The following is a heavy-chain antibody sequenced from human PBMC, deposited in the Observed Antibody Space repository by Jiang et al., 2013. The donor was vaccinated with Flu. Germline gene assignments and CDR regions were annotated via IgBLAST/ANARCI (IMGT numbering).Heavy chain of an antibody. CDR1: GFTFSSYA. D-gene: IGHD2-15*01. Sequence: SGGGLVQPGGSLRLSCAASGFTFSSYAMSWVRQAPGKGLEWVSTFSGGGGSTYYADSVKGRFTISRDNSKNTLYLQMSSLRAEDTAVYYCAKRRDITSGDFDYWGQGTLVTVSS. V-gene: IGHV3-23*01. J-gene: IGHJ4*02. CDR3: AKRRDITSGDFDY. CDR2: FSGGGGST.